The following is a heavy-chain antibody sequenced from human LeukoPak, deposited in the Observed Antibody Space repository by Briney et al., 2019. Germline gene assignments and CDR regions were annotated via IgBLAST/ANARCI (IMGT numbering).Heavy chain of an antibody. Sequence: GGSLRLSCVISGVTFTHYGFHWVRQAPGKALEWVAYISYNGNNKYEDSVKGRFTISRDNSKNTLHLQMNGLRAEDTAVYYCARDPLDISRWANAFDIWGQGTTVIVSS. V-gene: IGHV3-30*03. CDR1: GVTFTHYG. J-gene: IGHJ3*02. CDR3: ARDPLDISRWANAFDI. D-gene: IGHD5-12*01. CDR2: ISYNGNNK.